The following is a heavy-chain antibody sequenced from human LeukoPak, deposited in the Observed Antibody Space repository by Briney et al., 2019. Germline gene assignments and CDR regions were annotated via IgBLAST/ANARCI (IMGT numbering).Heavy chain of an antibody. V-gene: IGHV3-53*01. D-gene: IGHD3-22*01. CDR2: IYSGGST. CDR1: GFTVSSNY. CDR3: GAMIVVFPWAFDI. Sequence: PGGSLRLSCAASGFTVSSNYMSRVRQAPGKGLEWVSVIYSGGSTYYADSVKGRFTISRDNSKNTLYLQMNSLRAEDTAVYYCGAMIVVFPWAFDIWGQGTMVTVSS. J-gene: IGHJ3*02.